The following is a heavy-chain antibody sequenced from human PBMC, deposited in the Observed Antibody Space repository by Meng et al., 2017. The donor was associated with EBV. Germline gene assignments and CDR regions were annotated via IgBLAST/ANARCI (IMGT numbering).Heavy chain of an antibody. V-gene: IGHV1-69*06. CDR3: ARGRWEPKGKGWFDP. D-gene: IGHD1-26*01. CDR1: EAIYSNFD. Sequence: AVKVTYKASEAIYSNFDICGVRQAPGTEVSGRGGINLSFGTENYAQKFQGRITITADKSTITAYMELSSLKSEDTAVYYCARGRWEPKGKGWFDPWGQRTLVTVSS. CDR2: INLSFGTE. J-gene: IGHJ5*02.